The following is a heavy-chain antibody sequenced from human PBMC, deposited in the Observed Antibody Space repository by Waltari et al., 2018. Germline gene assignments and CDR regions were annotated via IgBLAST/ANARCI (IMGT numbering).Heavy chain of an antibody. CDR2: LYYSGRP. CDR3: ASQGAAAGIAGAFDI. J-gene: IGHJ3*02. V-gene: IGHV4-39*07. CDR1: ICSISSSRYY. D-gene: IGHD6-13*01. Sequence: QLQLQESGPGLVKPSETLSLTCTVSICSISSSRYYWGWIRQPPGKGLEWIGSLYYSGRPSYSPSLKSRFTISGDTSKSQFSRKLSSVAAADEAGYYCASQGAAAGIAGAFDIWCQGTMVTVSS.